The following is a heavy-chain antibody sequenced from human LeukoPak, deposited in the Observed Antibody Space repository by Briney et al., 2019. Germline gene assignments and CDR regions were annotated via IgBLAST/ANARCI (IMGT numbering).Heavy chain of an antibody. CDR3: ASTGVGASSSDFDY. J-gene: IGHJ4*02. D-gene: IGHD1-26*01. CDR1: GGSISSSSYY. CDR2: IIYRGNT. V-gene: IGHV4-39*01. Sequence: SEALSLTCAVSGGSISSSSYYWGWIRQPPGKGLEWIGSIIYRGNTYYNPSLKSRITISVDTSKNQFSLKLSSVTAADTAEYYCASTGVGASSSDFDYWGQGTLVTVFS.